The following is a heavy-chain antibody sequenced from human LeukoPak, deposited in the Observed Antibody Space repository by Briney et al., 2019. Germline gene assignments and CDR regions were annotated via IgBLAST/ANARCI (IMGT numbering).Heavy chain of an antibody. J-gene: IGHJ4*02. CDR2: IYYSWST. D-gene: IGHD5-18*01. CDR1: GGSISSYY. Sequence: SETLSLTCTVSGGSISSYYWSWIRQAPGKGLEWIGYIYYSWSTNYNPSLRSRVTISVDTSKNQFALKLSSVTAADTAVYYCARGYSYGYVGYFDYWGQGTLVTVSS. V-gene: IGHV4-59*01. CDR3: ARGYSYGYVGYFDY.